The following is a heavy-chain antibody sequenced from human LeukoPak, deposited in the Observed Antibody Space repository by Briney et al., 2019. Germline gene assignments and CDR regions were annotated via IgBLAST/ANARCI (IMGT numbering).Heavy chain of an antibody. J-gene: IGHJ4*02. Sequence: KPSETLSLTCTVSDASISSFRWTWIRQSPVKGLEWIGSIRFSGSTDYNPSLQSRVTIAVDTSKNQVSLRLNSVTAADTAVYYCARLAIAAADTFDYWGQGVLVTVSS. CDR1: DASISSFR. V-gene: IGHV4-59*01. CDR2: IRFSGST. D-gene: IGHD6-25*01. CDR3: ARLAIAAADTFDY.